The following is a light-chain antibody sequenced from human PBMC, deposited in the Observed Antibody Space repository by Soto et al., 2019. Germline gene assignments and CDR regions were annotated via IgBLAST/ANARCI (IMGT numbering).Light chain of an antibody. J-gene: IGKJ1*01. V-gene: IGKV3-15*01. CDR2: GAS. CDR1: QSVSST. CDR3: QQYNKSPRT. Sequence: ERVMTQSPATLSVSPGARFSLSCMASQSVSSTLAWYEQKPGQAPRLVIYGASTRATGIPARFSGSGSGTEFTLTISSLPSEDFEVYYCQQYNKSPRTCGQGTKVDIK.